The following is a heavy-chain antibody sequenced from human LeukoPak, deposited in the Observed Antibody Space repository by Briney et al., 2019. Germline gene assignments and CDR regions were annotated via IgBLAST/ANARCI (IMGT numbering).Heavy chain of an antibody. J-gene: IGHJ1*01. CDR3: GYYDFLTGYVN. CDR1: GGSISSGGYS. Sequence: SQTLSLTCAVSGGSISSGGYSWSWIRQPPGKGLEWIGYIYHSGSTYYNPSLKSRVTISVDTSKNQFSLKLSSVTAADTAVYYCGYYDFLTGYVNWGQGTLVTVSS. CDR2: IYHSGST. V-gene: IGHV4-30-2*01. D-gene: IGHD3-9*01.